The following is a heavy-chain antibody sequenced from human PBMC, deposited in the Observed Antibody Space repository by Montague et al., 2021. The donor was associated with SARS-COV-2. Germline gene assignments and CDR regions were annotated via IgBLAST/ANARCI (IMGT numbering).Heavy chain of an antibody. CDR1: GASISSSSYY. CDR3: ARVGRQQLVRLSGMDV. D-gene: IGHD6-13*01. J-gene: IGHJ6*02. CDR2: IYYSGST. Sequence: SETLSLTCTVSGASISSSSYYWGWIRQPPGKGLEWIGSIYYSGSTYYNRSVKSRVTISVDTSKNQFSLKLSSVTAADTAVYYCARVGRQQLVRLSGMDVWGQGTTVTVSS. V-gene: IGHV4-39*07.